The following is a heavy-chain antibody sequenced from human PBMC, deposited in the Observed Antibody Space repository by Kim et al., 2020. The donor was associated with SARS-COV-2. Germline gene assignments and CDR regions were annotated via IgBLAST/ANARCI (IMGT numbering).Heavy chain of an antibody. D-gene: IGHD6-19*01. CDR2: ISIGHDDT. J-gene: IGHJ4*02. CDR1: GYTFINYV. CDR3: ARGSGWAFHY. Sequence: ASVKVSCKASGYTFINYVMHWVRQAPGQRLEWMGLISIGHDDTKYPQNFRGRVTITRDTPASTAYMELSSLRSEDTAVHYRARGSGWAFHYWGQGPPVTV. V-gene: IGHV1-3*04.